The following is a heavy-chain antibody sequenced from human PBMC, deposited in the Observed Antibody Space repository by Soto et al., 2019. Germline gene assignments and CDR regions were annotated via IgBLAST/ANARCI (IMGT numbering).Heavy chain of an antibody. Sequence: GSLRLSCAASGFTFSSYGMHWVRQAPGKGLEWVAVISYDGSNKYYADSVKGRFTISRDNSKNTLYLQMNSLRAEDTAVYYCAKDLMGSYSDAFDIWGQGTMVTVSS. J-gene: IGHJ3*02. CDR1: GFTFSSYG. CDR3: AKDLMGSYSDAFDI. CDR2: ISYDGSNK. V-gene: IGHV3-30*18. D-gene: IGHD1-26*01.